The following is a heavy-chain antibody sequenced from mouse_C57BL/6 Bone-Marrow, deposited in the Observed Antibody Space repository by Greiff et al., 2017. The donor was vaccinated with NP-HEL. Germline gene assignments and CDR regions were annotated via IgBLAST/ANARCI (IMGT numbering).Heavy chain of an antibody. Sequence: EVQGVESGGGLVKPGGSLKLSCAASGFTFSSYAMSWVRQTPEKRLEWVATISDGGSYTYYPDNVKGRFTISRDNAKNNLYLQMSHLKSEDTAMYYCARSYYYGSFAYWGQGTLVTVSA. J-gene: IGHJ3*01. CDR1: GFTFSSYA. V-gene: IGHV5-4*01. CDR3: ARSYYYGSFAY. CDR2: ISDGGSYT. D-gene: IGHD1-1*01.